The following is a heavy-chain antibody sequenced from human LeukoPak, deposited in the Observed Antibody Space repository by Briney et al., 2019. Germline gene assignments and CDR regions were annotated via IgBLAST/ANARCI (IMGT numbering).Heavy chain of an antibody. CDR1: GYTFSGYY. V-gene: IGHV1-2*02. J-gene: IGHJ4*02. D-gene: IGHD3-22*01. Sequence: ASVKVSCKASGYTFSGYYMHWVRQAPGQGLEWMGWINPNSGGTNYAQKFQGRVTMTRDTSISTAYMELSSLRSEDTAVYYCATVVRKGDYYDSSGYLDYWGQGTLVTVSS. CDR3: ATVVRKGDYYDSSGYLDY. CDR2: INPNSGGT.